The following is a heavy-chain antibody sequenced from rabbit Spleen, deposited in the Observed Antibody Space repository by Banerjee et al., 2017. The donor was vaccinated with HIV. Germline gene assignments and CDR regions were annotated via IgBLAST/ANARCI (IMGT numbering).Heavy chain of an antibody. CDR2: IYSGSSGDT. V-gene: IGHV1S40*01. CDR3: VRDQAGNADYGPYYLNL. Sequence: QSLEESGGDLVKPGASLTLTCTASGFSFSSRYYICWVRQAPGKGLEWIACIYSGSSGDTYYASWAKGRFTISKTSSTTVTLQLSSLTAADTATYFCVRDQAGNADYGPYYLNLWGQGTLVTVS. CDR1: GFSFSSRYY. J-gene: IGHJ4*01. D-gene: IGHD2-1*01.